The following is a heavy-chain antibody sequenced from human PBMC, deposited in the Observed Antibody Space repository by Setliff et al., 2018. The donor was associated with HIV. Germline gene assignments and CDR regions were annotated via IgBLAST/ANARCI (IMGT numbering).Heavy chain of an antibody. CDR2: IHYNGIT. CDR3: ARTKGGSKHGSIWDS. J-gene: IGHJ5*02. CDR1: GDSINTDGLY. Sequence: SETLSLTCTVSGDSINTDGLYWTWIRQHPATGLEWIGYIHYNGITYYNPSLESRVSISVDLSKNQFSLKLNSVTAADTAVYYCARTKGGSKHGSIWDSWGQGILVTVPS. V-gene: IGHV4-31*03. D-gene: IGHD1-26*01.